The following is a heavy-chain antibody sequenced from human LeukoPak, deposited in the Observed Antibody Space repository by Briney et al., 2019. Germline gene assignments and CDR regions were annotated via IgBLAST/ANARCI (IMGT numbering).Heavy chain of an antibody. CDR1: GFTFSSYA. CDR2: ISYDGSNK. Sequence: GRSLRLSCAASGFTFSSYAMHWVRQAPGKGLEWVAVISYDGSNKYYADSVKGRFTISRDNSKNTPYLQMNSLRAEDTAVYYCARDHWGRWLQSIDYWGQGTLVTVSS. D-gene: IGHD5-24*01. V-gene: IGHV3-30-3*01. CDR3: ARDHWGRWLQSIDY. J-gene: IGHJ4*02.